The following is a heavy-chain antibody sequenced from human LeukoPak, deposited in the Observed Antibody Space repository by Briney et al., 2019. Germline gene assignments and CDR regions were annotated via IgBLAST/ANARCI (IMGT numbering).Heavy chain of an antibody. CDR1: GGSISSGGYY. CDR3: ARVDGGYCSSTSCFNWFDP. CDR2: IYYSGST. Sequence: RTSETLSLTCTVSGGSISSGGYYWSWIRQHPGKGLEWIGYIYYSGSTYYNPSLKSRVTISVDTSKNQFSLKLSSVTAADTAVYYCARVDGGYCSSTSCFNWFDPWGQGTLVTVSS. J-gene: IGHJ5*02. V-gene: IGHV4-31*03. D-gene: IGHD2-2*01.